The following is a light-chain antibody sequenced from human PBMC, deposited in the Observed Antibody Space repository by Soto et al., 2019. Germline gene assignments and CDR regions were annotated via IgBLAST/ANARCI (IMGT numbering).Light chain of an antibody. CDR2: DAS. CDR3: QQRSSWPRT. J-gene: IGKJ1*01. CDR1: QSVSSS. Sequence: EIVLTQSPATLSLSPGERATLSCRASQSVSSSLAWFQQKPGQAPRLLIYDASNRAPGIPARFSGSGSGTDFTLTISSLEPEDFAVYYCQQRSSWPRTFGQGTKVEVK. V-gene: IGKV3-11*01.